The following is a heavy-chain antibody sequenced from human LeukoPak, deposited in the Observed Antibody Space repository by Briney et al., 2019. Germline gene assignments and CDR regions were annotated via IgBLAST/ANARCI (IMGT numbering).Heavy chain of an antibody. D-gene: IGHD3-3*01. CDR2: ISGSGGST. CDR1: GFTFSSYA. CDR3: AKEDVLRFLEWPLPGMDV. Sequence: QPGGSLRLSCAASGFTFSSYAMSWVRQAPGKGLEWVSAISGSGGSTYYADSVKGRFTISRDNSKNTLYLQMNSLRAEDTAVYYCAKEDVLRFLEWPLPGMDVWGQGTTVTVSS. J-gene: IGHJ6*02. V-gene: IGHV3-23*01.